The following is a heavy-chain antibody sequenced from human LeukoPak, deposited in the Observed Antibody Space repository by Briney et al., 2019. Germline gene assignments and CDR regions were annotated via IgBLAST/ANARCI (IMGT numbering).Heavy chain of an antibody. CDR1: GFTFSSYS. CDR3: ARDPDDFWSGYYRTWFDP. CDR2: ISSSSSYI. J-gene: IGHJ5*02. D-gene: IGHD3-3*01. V-gene: IGHV3-21*01. Sequence: GGSLRLSCAASGFTFSSYSMTWVRQAPGKGLEWVSSISSSSSYIYYADSVKGRFTISRDNAKSSLYLQMNSLRAEDTAVYYCARDPDDFWSGYYRTWFDPWGQGTLVTVSS.